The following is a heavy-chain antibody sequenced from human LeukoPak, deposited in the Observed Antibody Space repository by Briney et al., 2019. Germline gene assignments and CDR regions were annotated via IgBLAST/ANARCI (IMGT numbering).Heavy chain of an antibody. J-gene: IGHJ5*02. D-gene: IGHD3-22*01. CDR3: ARSSIAYYYDSSGYYYDWFDP. V-gene: IGHV1-18*01. CDR1: GYTFISFG. Sequence: ASVKVSCKALGYTFISFGISWARQAPGQGLEWMGRISTYNGNTKTAQNLQGRVTMTTDTSTSTAYMELRSLSSDDTAVYYCARSSIAYYYDSSGYYYDWFDPWGQGTLVTVSS. CDR2: ISTYNGNT.